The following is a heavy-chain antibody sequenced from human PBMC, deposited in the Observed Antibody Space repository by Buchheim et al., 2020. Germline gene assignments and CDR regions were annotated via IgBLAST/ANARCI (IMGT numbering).Heavy chain of an antibody. CDR1: GYTFTSYY. V-gene: IGHV1-46*03. CDR3: AREDIVAISNERYYYYGMEV. CDR2: INPSGGST. J-gene: IGHJ6*02. Sequence: QVQLVQSGAEVKKPGASVKVSCKASGYTFTSYYMHWVRQAPGQGLEWMGIINPSGGSTSYAQKFQGRVTMTRDTSTGTVYMELSSLRSEDTAVYYCAREDIVAISNERYYYYGMEVWGQGTT. D-gene: IGHD5-12*01.